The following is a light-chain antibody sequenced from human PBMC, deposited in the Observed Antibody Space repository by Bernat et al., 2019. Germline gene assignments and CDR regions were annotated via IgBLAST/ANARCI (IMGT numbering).Light chain of an antibody. CDR3: QQYGSSPNT. V-gene: IGKV3-20*01. CDR1: QSVSSNY. Sequence: EIVLTQSPGILSLSPGERATLSCRASQSVSSNYLAWYQQKSGQAPRLLIYGASSRATGIPDRFSGSGSGTDFTLTVSRLEPEDFAVYYCQQYGSSPNTFGQGTNLEIK. J-gene: IGKJ2*01. CDR2: GAS.